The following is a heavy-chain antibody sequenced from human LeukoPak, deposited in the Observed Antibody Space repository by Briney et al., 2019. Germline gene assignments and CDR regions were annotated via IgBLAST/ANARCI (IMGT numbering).Heavy chain of an antibody. CDR3: ARDRLLRYRGGFDP. Sequence: GASVKVSCKASGYTCTSYGISWVRQAPGQGLEWMGWISAYNGNTNYAQKLQGRVTMATDTSTSTAYMELRSLRSDDTAVYYCARDRLLRYRGGFDPWGQGTLVTVSS. V-gene: IGHV1-18*01. J-gene: IGHJ5*02. CDR1: GYTCTSYG. D-gene: IGHD3-9*01. CDR2: ISAYNGNT.